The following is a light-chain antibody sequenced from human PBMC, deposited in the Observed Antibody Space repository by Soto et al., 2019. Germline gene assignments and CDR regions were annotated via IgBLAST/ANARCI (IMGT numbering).Light chain of an antibody. Sequence: EIGLTQSPGTLSLSPGERATLSCRASQSGRAKYLAWYQQKPGQPPRLLIYASSNRASGVSDRFSGSGSGADFTLTISRRAPEDFAVYYCPNYGSSWTFGQGTKVEIK. CDR3: PNYGSSWT. J-gene: IGKJ1*01. CDR1: QSGRAKY. V-gene: IGKV3-20*01. CDR2: ASS.